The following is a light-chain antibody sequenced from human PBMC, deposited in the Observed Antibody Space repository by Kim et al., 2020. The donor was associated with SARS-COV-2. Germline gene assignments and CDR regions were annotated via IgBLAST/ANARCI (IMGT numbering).Light chain of an antibody. Sequence: ADVGDRDTFTCQASQDSRNYLNWYQQKPGKAPKLLIYDASNLETGVPSRFSGSGSGTEFTFTISSLQPEDIATYYCQQYDNLPLYTFGQGTKLEI. CDR2: DAS. CDR3: QQYDNLPLYT. V-gene: IGKV1-33*01. CDR1: QDSRNY. J-gene: IGKJ2*01.